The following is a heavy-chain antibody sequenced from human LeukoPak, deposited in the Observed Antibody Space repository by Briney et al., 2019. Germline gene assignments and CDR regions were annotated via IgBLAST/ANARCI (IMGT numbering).Heavy chain of an antibody. CDR1: GGSISTSNYY. CDR2: IFYSGST. Sequence: PSETLSLTCTVSGGSISTSNYYWGWIRQPPGKGLEWIGNIFYSGSTYYSPSLRSRVTISLDTSRNQFSLKLNSVTAADTAVYYCAREIGSGSSPSWGQGTLVTVSS. V-gene: IGHV4-39*07. D-gene: IGHD3-10*01. CDR3: AREIGSGSSPS. J-gene: IGHJ5*02.